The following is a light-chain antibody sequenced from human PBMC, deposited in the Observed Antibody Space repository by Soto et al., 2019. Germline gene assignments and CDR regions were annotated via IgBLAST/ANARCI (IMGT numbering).Light chain of an antibody. CDR2: DAS. CDR1: QTISSW. CDR3: QQYNRYSRT. V-gene: IGKV1-5*01. Sequence: DIQLTQSPPTLSASVGDRVTITCRASQTISSWLAWYQQKPGKAPKVLIYDASSLKSGVPSRFSGSGSGTEFTLTISSLQPDDLATYYCQQYNRYSRTFGQGTKVDIK. J-gene: IGKJ1*01.